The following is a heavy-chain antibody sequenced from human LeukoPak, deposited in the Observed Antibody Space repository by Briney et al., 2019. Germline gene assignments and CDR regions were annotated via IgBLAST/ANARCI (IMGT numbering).Heavy chain of an antibody. V-gene: IGHV4-31*03. D-gene: IGHD3-22*01. Sequence: SETLSLTCTVSGGSISSGGYYWSWIRQHPGKGLEWIGYIYYSGSTYYNPSLKSRVTISVDTCKNQFSLKLSSVTAADTAVYYCARGLYDSSGYYDGMDVWGQGTTVTVSS. J-gene: IGHJ6*02. CDR3: ARGLYDSSGYYDGMDV. CDR2: IYYSGST. CDR1: GGSISSGGYY.